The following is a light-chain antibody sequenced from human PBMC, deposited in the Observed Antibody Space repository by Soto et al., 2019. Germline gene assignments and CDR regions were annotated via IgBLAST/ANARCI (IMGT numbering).Light chain of an antibody. Sequence: DIQMTQSPSTLSASVGDRVTVTCRASQSISNYLDWYQQKPGNAPKVLIYAASSLQSGAPSRFSGSGSGTHFTLTISSLQPEDFATYYCQQFNTCPRTFGQGTKVDI. CDR1: QSISNY. V-gene: IGKV1-39*01. CDR3: QQFNTCPRT. CDR2: AAS. J-gene: IGKJ1*01.